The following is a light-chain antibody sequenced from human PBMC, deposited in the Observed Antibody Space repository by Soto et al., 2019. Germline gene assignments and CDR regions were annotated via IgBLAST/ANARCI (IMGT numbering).Light chain of an antibody. CDR1: SCDVGGYKY. V-gene: IGLV2-14*03. Sequence: QSVLTQPASVSGSPGQSITISCTGTSCDVGGYKYVSWYQQHPGRAPKLMIYDVSNRPSGIPNRFSGSKSGNTASLTISGLQAEDEADYFCNSYTSSSTHNYVFGTGTKLTVL. J-gene: IGLJ1*01. CDR2: DVS. CDR3: NSYTSSSTHNYV.